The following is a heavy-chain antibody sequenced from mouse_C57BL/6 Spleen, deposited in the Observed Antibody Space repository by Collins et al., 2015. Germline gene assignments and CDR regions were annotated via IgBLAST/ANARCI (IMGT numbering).Heavy chain of an antibody. V-gene: IGHV2-4-1*01. Sequence: QVQLKQSGPGLVQPSQSLSITCTVSGFSLTSYGVHWVRQSPGKGLEWLGVIWSGGSTDHNAAFISRLSISKDNSKSQVFFKMNSLQADDTAIYYCASSGWFAYWGQGTLVTVSA. CDR3: ASSGWFAY. CDR1: GFSLTSYG. D-gene: IGHD1-3*01. J-gene: IGHJ3*01. CDR2: IWSGGST.